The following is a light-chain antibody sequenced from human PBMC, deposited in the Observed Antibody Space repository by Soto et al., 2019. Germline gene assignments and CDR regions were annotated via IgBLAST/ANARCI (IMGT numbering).Light chain of an antibody. CDR2: DAS. CDR3: QHYNDWPLT. J-gene: IGKJ4*01. CDR1: QNIWNK. V-gene: IGKV3-15*01. Sequence: EIVMTQSPATLSVSPGERVTLSCRASQNIWNKLAWYQQKPGQTPRLLIFDASARATGVPARFSGSGPETEFTLTISGLQSEDFAVYYCQHYNDWPLTFGGGTKVDIK.